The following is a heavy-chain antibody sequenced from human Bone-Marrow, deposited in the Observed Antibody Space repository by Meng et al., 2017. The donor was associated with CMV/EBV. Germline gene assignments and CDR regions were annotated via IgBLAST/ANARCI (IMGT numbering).Heavy chain of an antibody. CDR1: GFTFSSYA. CDR2: ISYDGSNK. CDR3: ARGTEWELQPPAEYFQH. D-gene: IGHD1-26*01. J-gene: IGHJ1*01. Sequence: GESLKISCAASGFTFSSYAMHWVRQDPGKGLEWVAVISYDGSNKYYADSVKGRFTISRDNSKNTLYLQMNSLRAEDTAVYYCARGTEWELQPPAEYFQHWGQGTLVTVSS. V-gene: IGHV3-30-3*01.